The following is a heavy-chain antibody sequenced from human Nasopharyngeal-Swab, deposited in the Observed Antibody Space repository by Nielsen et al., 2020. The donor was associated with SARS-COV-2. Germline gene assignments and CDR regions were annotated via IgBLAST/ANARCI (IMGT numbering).Heavy chain of an antibody. V-gene: IGHV3-23*01. D-gene: IGHD7-27*01. J-gene: IGHJ4*02. Sequence: GEALKISWAASGFTFGSYAKSWVRQARGKGLEWVAAISGSGGSTYYADSVKGRFTISRDNSKNTLYLQMNSLRAEDTAVYYCAKDLGRFGYWGQGPLVTVSS. CDR3: AKDLGRFGY. CDR1: GFTFGSYA. CDR2: ISGSGGST.